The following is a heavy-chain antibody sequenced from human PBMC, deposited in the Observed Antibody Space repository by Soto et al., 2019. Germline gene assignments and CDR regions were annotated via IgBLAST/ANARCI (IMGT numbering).Heavy chain of an antibody. Sequence: PGGSLRLSCAASGFTVSSSYMSWVRQAPGKGLEWVSVIYSGGSTYYADSVKGRFTISRDNSKNTLYLQMNSLRAEDTAVYYCARALYDSSGYYYGAFDIWGQGTMVTVS. CDR1: GFTVSSSY. D-gene: IGHD3-22*01. J-gene: IGHJ3*02. V-gene: IGHV3-53*01. CDR2: IYSGGST. CDR3: ARALYDSSGYYYGAFDI.